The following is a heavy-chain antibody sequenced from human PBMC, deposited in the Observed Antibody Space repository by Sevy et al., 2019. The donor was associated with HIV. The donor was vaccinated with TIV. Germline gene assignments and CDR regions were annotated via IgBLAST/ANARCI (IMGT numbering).Heavy chain of an antibody. CDR2: ISSDSSRI. CDR1: GFTFSNYD. Sequence: GGSLRISCAASGFTFSNYDMNWVRQAPGKGVEWVSYISSDSSRIYYADSVKGQLTISRDNAKNSLYVQMNRLRAEDTAVYYCASEGGYTDKGMDVWGQGTTVTVSS. V-gene: IGHV3-48*01. J-gene: IGHJ6*02. D-gene: IGHD5-12*01. CDR3: ASEGGYTDKGMDV.